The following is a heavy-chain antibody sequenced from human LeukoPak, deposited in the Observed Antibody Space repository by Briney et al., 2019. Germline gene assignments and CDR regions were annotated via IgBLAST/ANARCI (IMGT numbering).Heavy chain of an antibody. J-gene: IGHJ6*03. Sequence: GASVKVSCKASGGTFSSYAISWVRQAPGQGLEWMGGIIPIFGTANYAQKFQGRVTITADESTSTAYMELSSLRSEDTAVYYCAAYYYGSGSYYTRTYYYYYYMDVWGKGTTVTISS. CDR1: GGTFSSYA. CDR2: IIPIFGTA. V-gene: IGHV1-69*13. D-gene: IGHD3-10*01. CDR3: AAYYYGSGSYYTRTYYYYYYMDV.